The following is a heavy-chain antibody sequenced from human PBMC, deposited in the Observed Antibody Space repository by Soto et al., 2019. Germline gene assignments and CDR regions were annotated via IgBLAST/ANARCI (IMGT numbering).Heavy chain of an antibody. Sequence: GGSLRLSCAASGFTFSSYAMSWVRQAPGKGLEWVSAISGSGGSTYYADSVKGRFTISRDNSKNTLYLQMNSLRAEDTAVYYCAKVPSIAVADISPFDYWGQGTLVTVSS. J-gene: IGHJ4*02. D-gene: IGHD6-19*01. CDR2: ISGSGGST. CDR3: AKVPSIAVADISPFDY. V-gene: IGHV3-23*01. CDR1: GFTFSSYA.